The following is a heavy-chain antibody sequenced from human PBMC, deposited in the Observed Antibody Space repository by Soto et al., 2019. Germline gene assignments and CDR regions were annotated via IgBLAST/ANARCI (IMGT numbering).Heavy chain of an antibody. Sequence: GGSLRLSCAASGFTFSSYAMSWVRQAPGKGLEWVSAISGSGGSTYYADSVKGRFTISRDNSKNTLYLQMNSLRAEDTAVYYCAKDQYYDILTGRNNADWFDPWGQGTLVTVSS. V-gene: IGHV3-23*01. CDR2: ISGSGGST. J-gene: IGHJ5*02. CDR3: AKDQYYDILTGRNNADWFDP. CDR1: GFTFSSYA. D-gene: IGHD3-9*01.